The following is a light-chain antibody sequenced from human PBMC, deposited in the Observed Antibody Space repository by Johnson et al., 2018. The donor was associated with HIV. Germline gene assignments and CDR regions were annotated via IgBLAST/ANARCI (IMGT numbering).Light chain of an antibody. V-gene: IGLV1-51*02. CDR2: ENN. Sequence: QSVLTQPPSVSAAPGQKVTISCSGSSSNIGNNYVSWYQQLPGTAPKLLIYENNKRPSGIPDRFSGSKFGTSATLGITGLQTGDEDDYYCGTWDSSLSAGVFGTGTKVTV. J-gene: IGLJ1*01. CDR3: GTWDSSLSAGV. CDR1: SSNIGNNY.